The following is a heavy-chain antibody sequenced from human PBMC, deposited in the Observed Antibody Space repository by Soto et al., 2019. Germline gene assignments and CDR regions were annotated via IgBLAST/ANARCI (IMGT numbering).Heavy chain of an antibody. V-gene: IGHV1-69*01. J-gene: IGHJ4*02. CDR3: ARGNYYYGSGSYSALGY. CDR2: IIPIFGTA. Sequence: QVRLVQSGAEVKKPGSSVKVSCKASGGTFSSYAISWVRQAPGQGLEWMGGIIPIFGTANYAQKFQGRVTITADESTSTAYMELSSLRSEDTAVYYCARGNYYYGSGSYSALGYWGQGTLVTVSS. D-gene: IGHD3-10*01. CDR1: GGTFSSYA.